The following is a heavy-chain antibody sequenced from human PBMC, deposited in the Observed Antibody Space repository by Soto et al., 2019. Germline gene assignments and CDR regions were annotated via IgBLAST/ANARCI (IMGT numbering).Heavy chain of an antibody. Sequence: QLQLVESGGGVVQPGRSLRLSCAASGFTFSNYIMHWVRQAPGKGLEWVAFISYDGSNKDYADSVKGRFTISRDNSKNTLYLQLSSLRPEDTAVSYCAGGDTYYAMGVWGQGTTVTVSS. CDR3: AGGDTYYAMGV. V-gene: IGHV3-30-3*01. CDR1: GFTFSNYI. J-gene: IGHJ6*02. CDR2: ISYDGSNK. D-gene: IGHD5-18*01.